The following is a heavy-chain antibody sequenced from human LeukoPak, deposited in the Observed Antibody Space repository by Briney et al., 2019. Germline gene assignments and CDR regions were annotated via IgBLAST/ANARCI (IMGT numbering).Heavy chain of an antibody. D-gene: IGHD6-19*01. CDR1: GYTFTGYY. CDR2: INPNSGGT. J-gene: IGHJ4*02. CDR3: ARVSSGGAN. V-gene: IGHV1-2*02. Sequence: ASVKVSCKASGYTFTGYYMHWVRQAPGQGLEWMGWINPNSGGTNYAQKFQGRVTMTRDTSLSTVYMDMSRLKSDDTAVYYCARVSSGGANWGQGTLVTVSS.